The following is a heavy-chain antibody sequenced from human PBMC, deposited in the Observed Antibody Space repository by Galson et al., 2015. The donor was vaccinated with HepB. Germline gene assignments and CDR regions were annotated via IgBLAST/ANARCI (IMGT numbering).Heavy chain of an antibody. Sequence: ETLSLTCTVSGGSISSYYWSWIRQPPGKGLEWIGYIYYSGSTNYNPSLKSRVTISVDTSKNQFSLKLSSVTAADTAVYYCARSPREWGERYWYFDLWGRGTLVTVSS. D-gene: IGHD3-3*01. V-gene: IGHV4-59*01. CDR3: ARSPREWGERYWYFDL. CDR2: IYYSGST. J-gene: IGHJ2*01. CDR1: GGSISSYY.